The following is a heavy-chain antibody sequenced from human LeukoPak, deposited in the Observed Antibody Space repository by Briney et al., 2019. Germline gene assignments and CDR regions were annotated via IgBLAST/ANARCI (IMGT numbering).Heavy chain of an antibody. CDR3: AKDPHDLHATNFDY. J-gene: IGHJ4*02. D-gene: IGHD1-1*01. Sequence: GGSLRLSCAASGFTFSSYSMNWVRQAPGKGLEWVSYISSSSSTIYYADSVKGRFTISRDNSKNTLYLQMNSLRAEDTAVYYCAKDPHDLHATNFDYWGQGTLVTVSS. V-gene: IGHV3-48*01. CDR2: ISSSSSTI. CDR1: GFTFSSYS.